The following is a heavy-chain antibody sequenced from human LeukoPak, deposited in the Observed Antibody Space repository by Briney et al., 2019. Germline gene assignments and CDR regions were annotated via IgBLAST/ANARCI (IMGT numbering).Heavy chain of an antibody. J-gene: IGHJ4*02. CDR2: IRYDGSNK. V-gene: IGHV3-30*02. D-gene: IGHD6-6*01. CDR3: ARGGIAARI. Sequence: GGSLRLSCAGSGFTFSSYGMHWVRQAPGKGLEWVAFIRYDGSNKYYADSVKGRFTISRDNAKNSLYLQMNSLRAEDTAVYYCARGGIAARIWGQGTLVTVSS. CDR1: GFTFSSYG.